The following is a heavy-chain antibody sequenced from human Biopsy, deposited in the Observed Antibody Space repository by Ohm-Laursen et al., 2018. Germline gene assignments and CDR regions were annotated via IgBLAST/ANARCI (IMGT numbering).Heavy chain of an antibody. Sequence: PSETLSLTCPVSGGSISRDYWAWIRQPPGKGLQWIGYTYYSGSTNYNPSLNSRVTIAVDTSKNQFSLRLTSVTAADTAVYYCVRSNYHYYGFDVWGQGTTVTVSS. V-gene: IGHV4-59*01. CDR2: TYYSGST. J-gene: IGHJ6*02. CDR3: VRSNYHYYGFDV. CDR1: GGSISRDY.